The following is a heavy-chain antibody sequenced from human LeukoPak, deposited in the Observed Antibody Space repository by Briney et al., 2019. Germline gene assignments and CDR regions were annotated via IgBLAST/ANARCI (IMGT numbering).Heavy chain of an antibody. V-gene: IGHV4-34*01. D-gene: IGHD1-26*01. CDR2: INHSGST. CDR1: GGSFSRYY. J-gene: IGHJ4*02. CDR3: ARHSGTYPHYFDY. Sequence: PSETLSLTCDVYGGSFSRYYWSWIRQPPGKGLEWIGEINHSGSTNYNPSLKSRVTISVDTSKNQFSLKLSSVTAADTAIYYCARHSGTYPHYFDYWGQGTLVTVSS.